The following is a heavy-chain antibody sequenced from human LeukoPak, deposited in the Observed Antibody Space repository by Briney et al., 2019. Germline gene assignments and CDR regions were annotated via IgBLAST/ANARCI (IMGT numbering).Heavy chain of an antibody. D-gene: IGHD1-26*01. V-gene: IGHV4-39*07. CDR2: IYYSGST. CDR1: GGSISSSSYY. Sequence: SETLSLTCTASGGSISSSSYYWGWIRQPPGKGLEWIGSIYYSGSTYYNPSLKSRVTISVDTSKNQFSLKLSSVTAADTAVYYCARKDVSGSYYTDYWGQGTLVTVSS. J-gene: IGHJ4*02. CDR3: ARKDVSGSYYTDY.